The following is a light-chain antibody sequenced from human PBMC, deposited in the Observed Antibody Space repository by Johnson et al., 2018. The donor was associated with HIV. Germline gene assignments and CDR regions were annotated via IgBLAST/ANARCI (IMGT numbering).Light chain of an antibody. CDR2: RNN. J-gene: IGLJ1*01. Sequence: QSVLTQPPSVSAAPGQKVTISCSGSSSNIGSNTVNWYQQLPGTAPKLLIYRNNQRPSGVPDRFSGSKSGTSASLAISGLHDEDEADYYCAAWDDSLNGSYVFGTGTKVTVL. CDR1: SSNIGSNT. V-gene: IGLV1-44*01. CDR3: AAWDDSLNGSYV.